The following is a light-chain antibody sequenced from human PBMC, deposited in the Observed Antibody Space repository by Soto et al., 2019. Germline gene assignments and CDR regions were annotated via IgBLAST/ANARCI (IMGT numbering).Light chain of an antibody. CDR2: DAS. J-gene: IGKJ5*01. V-gene: IGKV3-11*01. CDR3: QQRRNWPPIT. CDR1: QSVSSY. Sequence: EIVFTQPQATLSLSPGERATLPGLASQSVSSYLAWYQQKPGQAPRLLIYDASNRATGIPARFSGSGSGTDFTLTISSVEPEDFAVYYCQQRRNWPPITFGQGTRLEI.